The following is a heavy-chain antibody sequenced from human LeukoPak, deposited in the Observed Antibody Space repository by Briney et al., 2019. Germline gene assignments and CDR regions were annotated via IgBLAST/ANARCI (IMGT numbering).Heavy chain of an antibody. V-gene: IGHV3-66*01. J-gene: IGHJ4*02. D-gene: IGHD1-26*01. Sequence: GGSLRLSCVESGDTFWSSFRSWIRQTPGKELEWVAILHTDGGADYADSVRGRFTISRDHSRDILYLQMNSLRAEDTAVYYCARDRSGTYLDFWGQGTLVTVSS. CDR1: GDTFWSSF. CDR3: ARDRSGTYLDF. CDR2: LHTDGGA.